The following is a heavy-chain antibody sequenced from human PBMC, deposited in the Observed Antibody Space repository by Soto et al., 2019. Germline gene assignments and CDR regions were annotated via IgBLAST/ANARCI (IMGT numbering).Heavy chain of an antibody. Sequence: SETLSLTCTVSGGSISSGGYYWSWIRQHPGKGLEWIGYIYYSGSTYYNPSLKSRVTISVDTSKNQFSLKLSSVTAADTAVYYCARGAGSTYYYGSGSPKNWFDPWGQGTLVTVSS. J-gene: IGHJ5*02. CDR1: GGSISSGGYY. V-gene: IGHV4-31*03. CDR2: IYYSGST. CDR3: ARGAGSTYYYGSGSPKNWFDP. D-gene: IGHD3-10*01.